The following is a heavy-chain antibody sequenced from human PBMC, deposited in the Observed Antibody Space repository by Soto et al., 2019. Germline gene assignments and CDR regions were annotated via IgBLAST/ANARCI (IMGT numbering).Heavy chain of an antibody. CDR3: ARTTVTKSRDY. CDR1: GFTFSSYA. CDR2: ISASGDGT. Sequence: EVQLLESGGGLVQPGGSLRLSCAASGFTFSSYAMSWVRQAPGKGLEYVSSISASGDGTYFADSVKGRFTISRDNFKNTRYLQMSSLSVEDTAVYYCARTTVTKSRDYWGQGTLVTVSS. V-gene: IGHV3-23*01. D-gene: IGHD4-17*01. J-gene: IGHJ4*02.